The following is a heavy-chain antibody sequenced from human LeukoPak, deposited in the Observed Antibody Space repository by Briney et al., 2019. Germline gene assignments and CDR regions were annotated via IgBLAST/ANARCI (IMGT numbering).Heavy chain of an antibody. CDR3: ARGIGSGWSTYFDY. J-gene: IGHJ4*02. D-gene: IGHD6-19*01. V-gene: IGHV3-30-3*01. CDR1: GFTFSSYA. Sequence: QPGGSLRLSCAASGFTFSSYAMHWVRQAPGKGLEWVAVISYDGSNKYYADSVKGRFTISRDNSKNTLYLQMNSLRAEDTAVYYCARGIGSGWSTYFDYWGQGTLVTVSS. CDR2: ISYDGSNK.